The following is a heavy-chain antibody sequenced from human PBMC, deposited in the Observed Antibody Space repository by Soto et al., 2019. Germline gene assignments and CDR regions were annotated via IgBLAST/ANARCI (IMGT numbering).Heavy chain of an antibody. CDR3: ARGGGGSSSWNPDGDAFDI. CDR1: GFTFSSYD. J-gene: IGHJ3*02. Sequence: GGSLRLSCAASGFTFSSYDMHWVRQATGKGLEWVSAIGTAGDTYYPGSVKGRFTISRENAKNSLYLQMNSLRAGDTAVYYCARGGGGSSSWNPDGDAFDIWGQGTMVTVSS. V-gene: IGHV3-13*01. D-gene: IGHD6-13*01. CDR2: IGTAGDT.